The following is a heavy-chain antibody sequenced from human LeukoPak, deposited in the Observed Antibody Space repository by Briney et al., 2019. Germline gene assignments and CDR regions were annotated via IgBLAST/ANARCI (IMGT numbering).Heavy chain of an antibody. Sequence: SQTLSLTCAVSGGSISSGGYSWSWIRQPPGKGLEWIGYIYHRGSTYYNPSLKSRVTISVDRSKNQFSLKLSSVTAADTAVYYCARSPTSLDYFDYWGQGTLVTVSS. CDR1: GGSISSGGYS. D-gene: IGHD3-16*02. V-gene: IGHV4-30-2*01. CDR2: IYHRGST. J-gene: IGHJ4*02. CDR3: ARSPTSLDYFDY.